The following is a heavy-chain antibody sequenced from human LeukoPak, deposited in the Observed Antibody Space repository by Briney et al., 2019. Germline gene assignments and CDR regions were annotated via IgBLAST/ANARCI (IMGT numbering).Heavy chain of an antibody. CDR2: IIPIFGTA. CDR3: ARGRYCSGGSCYSAFDI. CDR1: GGTFSNYA. Sequence: ASVKVSCKASGGTFSNYAISWVRQAPGQGLEWMGGIIPIFGTANYAQKFQGRVTITADKSTSTAYMELSSLRSEDTAVYYCARGRYCSGGSCYSAFDIWGQGTMVTVSS. J-gene: IGHJ3*02. D-gene: IGHD2-15*01. V-gene: IGHV1-69*06.